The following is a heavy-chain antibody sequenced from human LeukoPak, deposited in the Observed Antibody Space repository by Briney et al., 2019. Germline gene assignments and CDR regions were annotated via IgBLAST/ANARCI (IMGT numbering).Heavy chain of an antibody. Sequence: SETLSLTCTVSGGSISSSSYYWGWIRQPPGKGLEWIGSIYYSGSTYYNPSLKSRVTISVDTSKNQISLKLSSVTAADTAVYYCARSRSGYSYDHAAFEIWGQGTVVTVSS. D-gene: IGHD5-18*01. CDR1: GGSISSSSYY. V-gene: IGHV4-39*07. CDR2: IYYSGST. J-gene: IGHJ3*02. CDR3: ARSRSGYSYDHAAFEI.